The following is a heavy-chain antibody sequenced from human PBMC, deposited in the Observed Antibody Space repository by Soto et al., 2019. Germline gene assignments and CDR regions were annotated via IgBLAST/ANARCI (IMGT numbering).Heavy chain of an antibody. CDR3: ARDFSMVIVAPGY. D-gene: IGHD5-12*01. Sequence: PGGSLRLSCAASGFTFSSYAMHWVRQAPGKGLEWVGFIWYDGSNTFYAESVKGRFTISRDNSKNTVYLQINALRAEDTAVYYCARDFSMVIVAPGYWGQGTRVTVSS. CDR2: IWYDGSNT. CDR1: GFTFSSYA. J-gene: IGHJ4*02. V-gene: IGHV3-33*01.